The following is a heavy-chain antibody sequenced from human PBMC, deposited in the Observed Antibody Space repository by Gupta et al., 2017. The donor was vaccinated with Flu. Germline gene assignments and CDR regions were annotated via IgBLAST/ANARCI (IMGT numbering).Heavy chain of an antibody. CDR2: VNPHSGST. Sequence: VQLVQSGTDVKQPGASVKVSCKASGYTFTGYYIHWVRPAPGQGLEWMGRVNPHSGSTNYEHKFQVRVTLAMDTSISTAYMELTRLRSDDTAVYYCAREKFCSTDSCYRWFDPWGQGTLVIVSS. J-gene: IGHJ5*02. D-gene: IGHD2-2*01. V-gene: IGHV1-2*06. CDR3: AREKFCSTDSCYRWFDP. CDR1: GYTFTGYY.